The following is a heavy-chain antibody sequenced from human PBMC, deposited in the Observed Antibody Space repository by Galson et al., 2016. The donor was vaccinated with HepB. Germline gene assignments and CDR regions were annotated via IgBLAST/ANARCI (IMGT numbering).Heavy chain of an antibody. CDR2: IFWDDDK. CDR3: AHRGRGSDCFDV. V-gene: IGHV2-5*02. D-gene: IGHD2-21*01. Sequence: PALVKPTQTLTLTCTFSGFSLTSGGVGVGWVRQPPGEALECLALIFWDDDKRLSPSLKNRLNIKKDTSRNQVVLTISNKAPEDTGTYFFAHRGRGSDCFDVWGQGTLVTVSS. CDR1: GFSLTSGGVG. J-gene: IGHJ3*01.